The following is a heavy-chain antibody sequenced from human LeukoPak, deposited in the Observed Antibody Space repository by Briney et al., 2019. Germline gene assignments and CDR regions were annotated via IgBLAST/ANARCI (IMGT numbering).Heavy chain of an antibody. Sequence: ASVKVSCKASGHTFTSYGISWVRQAPGQGLEWMGWISAYNGNTNYAQKLQGRVTMTTDTSTSTAYMELRSLRSDDTAVYYCARDLYYGSGSYYSSSDYWGQGTLVTVSS. V-gene: IGHV1-18*01. CDR3: ARDLYYGSGSYYSSSDY. CDR2: ISAYNGNT. CDR1: GHTFTSYG. J-gene: IGHJ4*02. D-gene: IGHD3-10*01.